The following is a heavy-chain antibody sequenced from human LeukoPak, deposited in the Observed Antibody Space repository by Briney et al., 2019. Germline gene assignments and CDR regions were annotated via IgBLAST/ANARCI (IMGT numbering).Heavy chain of an antibody. V-gene: IGHV3-23*01. Sequence: GGSLRLSCAASGFTFSTYAISWVRQAPGKGLEWVSAISYNGANTYYRDSLKGRFTISRDNSKNTPYLQLNSLRAEDTAVYYCAKAAGYSSSSNAFDIWGHGTMVTVSS. J-gene: IGHJ3*02. CDR1: GFTFSTYA. CDR3: AKAAGYSSSSNAFDI. D-gene: IGHD6-6*01. CDR2: ISYNGANT.